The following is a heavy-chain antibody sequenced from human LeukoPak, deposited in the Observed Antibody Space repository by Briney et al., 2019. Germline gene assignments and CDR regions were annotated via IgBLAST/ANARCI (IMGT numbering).Heavy chain of an antibody. J-gene: IGHJ4*02. Sequence: ASVKVSCKASAGTFSSYAISWVRQAPGQGLEWMGGIIPIFGTANYAQKFQGRVTITADESTSTAYMELSSLRSEDTAVYYCARSMVRGARPSYFDYWGQGTLVTVSS. D-gene: IGHD3-10*01. CDR1: AGTFSSYA. CDR3: ARSMVRGARPSYFDY. V-gene: IGHV1-69*13. CDR2: IIPIFGTA.